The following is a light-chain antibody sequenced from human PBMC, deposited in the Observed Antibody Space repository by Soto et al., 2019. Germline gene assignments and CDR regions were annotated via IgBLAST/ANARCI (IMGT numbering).Light chain of an antibody. CDR3: QQYHTWPIT. CDR2: GAS. J-gene: IGKJ4*01. Sequence: DIVMPPSPATLSVAPVERVTFSCRASQGVSRKLAWYQHKPGQAPRLLISGASTGATGIPARFSGSGSGTEFTLTISSLQSEDCAIYYCQQYHTWPITCGGGTKGDI. V-gene: IGKV3-15*01. CDR1: QGVSRK.